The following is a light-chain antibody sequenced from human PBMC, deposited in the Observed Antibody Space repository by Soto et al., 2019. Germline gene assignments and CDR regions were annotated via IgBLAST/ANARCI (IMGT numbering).Light chain of an antibody. CDR2: LNSDGSH. J-gene: IGLJ2*01. CDR1: SGHSSYA. CDR3: QTWGTGTLV. Sequence: QPVLTQSPSASASLGASVKLTCTLSSGHSSYAIAWHQQQPEKGPWYLMKLNSDGSHSKGDGIPDRFSGSSSGAERYLTISSLQSEDEADYYCQTWGTGTLVFGGGTKVTVL. V-gene: IGLV4-69*01.